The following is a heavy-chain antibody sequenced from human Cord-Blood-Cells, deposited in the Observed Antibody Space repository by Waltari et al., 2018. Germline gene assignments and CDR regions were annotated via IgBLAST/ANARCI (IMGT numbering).Heavy chain of an antibody. J-gene: IGHJ6*03. Sequence: QVQLQESGPGLVKPSETLSLTCTVSGGSISSYYWSWTRTHPGKGLEWIGYIYYSGSTNYNPSLKSRVTISVDTSKNQFSLKLSSVTAADTAVYYCARHPTYYYGSGSPYYYYMDVWGKGTTVTVSS. CDR2: IYYSGST. CDR1: GGSISSYY. D-gene: IGHD3-10*01. V-gene: IGHV4-59*08. CDR3: ARHPTYYYGSGSPYYYYMDV.